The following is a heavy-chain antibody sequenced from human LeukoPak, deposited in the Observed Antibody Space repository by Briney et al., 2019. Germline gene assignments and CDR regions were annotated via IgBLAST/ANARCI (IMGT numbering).Heavy chain of an antibody. CDR2: VSYDGSNK. Sequence: PGGSLRLSCAASGLTFSGSAMHWVRQAPGKGLEWVAVVSYDGSNKYYADSVKGRFTISRDNSKNTLDLQMNSLRAEDTAVYYCARDTLDRSYYYMDVWGKGTTVTVSS. D-gene: IGHD2-2*03. CDR1: GLTFSGSA. V-gene: IGHV3-30*04. CDR3: ARDTLDRSYYYMDV. J-gene: IGHJ6*03.